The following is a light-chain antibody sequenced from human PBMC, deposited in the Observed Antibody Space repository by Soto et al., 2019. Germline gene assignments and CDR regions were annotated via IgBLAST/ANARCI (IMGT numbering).Light chain of an antibody. J-gene: IGLJ2*01. CDR2: EVS. V-gene: IGLV2-14*01. CDR3: SSYTSSSTL. CDR1: SSDVGGYNY. Sequence: QSVLTQPPSVSGSPGQSITISCTGTSSDVGGYNYVSWYQQHPGKAPKLMIYEVSNRPSGVSNRFSGSKSGNTASLTISGLQAEDEADYYCSSYTSSSTLFGGGTKVTVL.